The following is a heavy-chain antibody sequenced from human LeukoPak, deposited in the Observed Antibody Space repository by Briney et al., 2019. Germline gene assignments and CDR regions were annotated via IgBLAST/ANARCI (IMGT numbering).Heavy chain of an antibody. CDR3: ARGAPQRYQGPEYFQH. Sequence: ASVKASCKASGGTFSSYAISWVRQAPGQGLEWMGIINPSGGSTSYAQKFQGRVTMTRDTSTSTVYMELSSLRSEDTAVYYCARGAPQRYQGPEYFQHWGQGTLVTVSS. J-gene: IGHJ1*01. CDR1: GGTFSSYA. CDR2: INPSGGST. D-gene: IGHD2-2*01. V-gene: IGHV1-46*01.